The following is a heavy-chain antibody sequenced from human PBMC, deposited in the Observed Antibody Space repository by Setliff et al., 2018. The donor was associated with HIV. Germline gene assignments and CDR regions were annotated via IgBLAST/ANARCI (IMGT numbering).Heavy chain of an antibody. CDR3: ARVLLITNAVYGVVSNRFDP. CDR2: ISPDGTRN. J-gene: IGHJ5*02. Sequence: GGSLRLSCAASGFTFGNFWMHWVRQAPGKGLEWVASISPDGTRNHCVGSVKGRFTASRDNAKNSLYLQMNSLRAEDTAVYFCARVLLITNAVYGVVSNRFDPWGQGTLVTVSS. D-gene: IGHD3-3*01. V-gene: IGHV3-7*03. CDR1: GFTFGNFW.